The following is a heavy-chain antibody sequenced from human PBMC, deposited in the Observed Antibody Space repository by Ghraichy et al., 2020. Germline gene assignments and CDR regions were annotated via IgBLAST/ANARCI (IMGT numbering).Heavy chain of an antibody. D-gene: IGHD6-13*01. V-gene: IGHV4-38-2*01. J-gene: IGHJ6*03. CDR1: GYSISSGYY. Sequence: GSLRLSCAVSGYSISSGYYWGWIRQPLGKGLEWIGSIYHSGSTYYNPSLKSRVTISVDMSKNQFSLKLSSVTAADTAVYYCARVLYSSSGTYYYMDVWGKGTTVTVSS. CDR2: IYHSGST. CDR3: ARVLYSSSGTYYYMDV.